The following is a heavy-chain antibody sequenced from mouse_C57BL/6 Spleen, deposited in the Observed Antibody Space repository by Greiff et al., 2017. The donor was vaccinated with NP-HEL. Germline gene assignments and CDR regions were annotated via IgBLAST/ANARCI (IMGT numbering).Heavy chain of an antibody. CDR2: ISYDGSN. J-gene: IGHJ4*01. CDR1: GYSITSGYY. V-gene: IGHV3-6*01. Sequence: EVQLQESGPGLVKPSQSLSLTCSVTGYSITSGYYWNWIRQFPGNQLEWKGYISYDGSNNYNPSLKNRISITRDTSKNPFFLKLNSVTTEDTATYDCAREAAQATYYAMDYWGQGTSVTVSS. D-gene: IGHD3-2*02. CDR3: AREAAQATYYAMDY.